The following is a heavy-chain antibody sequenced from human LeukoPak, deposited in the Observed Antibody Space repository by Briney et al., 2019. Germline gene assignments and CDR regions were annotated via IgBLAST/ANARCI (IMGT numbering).Heavy chain of an antibody. J-gene: IGHJ4*02. Sequence: PGGSLRLFCAASGFTFSSYSMNWVRQAPGKGLEWVSYISSSSGTIYYADSVKGRFTISRDNAKNSLYLQMNSLRAEDTAVYYCARDFDIPGDEGYFDYWGQGTLVTVSS. D-gene: IGHD2-21*02. CDR3: ARDFDIPGDEGYFDY. CDR2: ISSSSGTI. CDR1: GFTFSSYS. V-gene: IGHV3-48*04.